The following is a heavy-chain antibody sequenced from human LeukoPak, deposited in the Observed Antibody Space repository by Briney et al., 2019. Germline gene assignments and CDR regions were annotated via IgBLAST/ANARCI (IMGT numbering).Heavy chain of an antibody. D-gene: IGHD3-16*02. CDR3: ASFVKPSRLDRFDP. CDR2: IYYSGST. Sequence: TSETLSLTCAVYGGSFSGYYWSWIRQHPGKGLEWIGYIYYSGSTYYNPSLKSRVTISVDTSKNQFSLKLSSVTAADTAVYYCASFVKPSRLDRFDPWGQGTLVTVSS. CDR1: GGSFSGYY. J-gene: IGHJ5*02. V-gene: IGHV4-31*11.